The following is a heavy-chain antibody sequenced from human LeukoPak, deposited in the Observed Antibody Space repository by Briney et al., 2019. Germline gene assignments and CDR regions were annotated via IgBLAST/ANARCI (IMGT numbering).Heavy chain of an antibody. V-gene: IGHV3-30*18. Sequence: GGSLRLSCASSVFTYSSTGMHWVRQAPGKGLEWVAVVSYDGTNKYYADSVKGRFTVSRDNSKNTLYLQVNSLRAEDTALYYCAKGNYYGDYAYWGQGTLVTVSS. CDR1: VFTYSSTG. D-gene: IGHD4-17*01. J-gene: IGHJ4*02. CDR3: AKGNYYGDYAY. CDR2: VSYDGTNK.